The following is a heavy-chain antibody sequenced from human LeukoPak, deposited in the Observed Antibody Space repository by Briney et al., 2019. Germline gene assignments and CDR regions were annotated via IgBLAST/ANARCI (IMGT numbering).Heavy chain of an antibody. V-gene: IGHV4-39*01. J-gene: IGHJ3*02. CDR3: ARHIRRYYYDSSGYYYAFDI. CDR2: IYYSGST. CDR1: GGSISSSSYY. D-gene: IGHD3-22*01. Sequence: SETLSLTCTVSGGSISSSSYYWGWIRQPPGKGLEWIGSIYYSGSTYYNPSLKSRVTISVDTSKNQFSLKLSSVTAADTAVYYCARHIRRYYYDSSGYYYAFDIWGQGTMVTVSA.